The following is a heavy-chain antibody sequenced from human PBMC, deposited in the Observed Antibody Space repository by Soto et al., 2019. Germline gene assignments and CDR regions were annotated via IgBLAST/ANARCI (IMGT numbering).Heavy chain of an antibody. CDR1: GGSFTSNNW. D-gene: IGHD1-7*01. J-gene: IGHJ4*02. V-gene: IGHV4-4*02. Sequence: SETLSLTCAVSGGSFTSNNWWTWVRQPPGQGLKWIGEIYRTGSTNYNPSLKSRVTISLDKSENQFSLKVTSLTAADTAVYYCASRDPGTSVDYWGQGTLVTVSS. CDR3: ASRDPGTSVDY. CDR2: IYRTGST.